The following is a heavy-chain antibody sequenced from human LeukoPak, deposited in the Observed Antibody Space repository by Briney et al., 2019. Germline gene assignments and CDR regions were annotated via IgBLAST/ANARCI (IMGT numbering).Heavy chain of an antibody. D-gene: IGHD1-26*01. CDR3: ARESYRLGKKPHDP. CDR1: GGSISSSSYY. V-gene: IGHV4-30-2*01. Sequence: PSETLSLTCTVSGGSISSSSYYWGWIRQPPGKGLEWIGYIYHSGSTYYNPSLKSRVTISVDRSKNQFSLKLSSVTAADTAVYYCARESYRLGKKPHDPWGQGTLVTVSS. J-gene: IGHJ5*02. CDR2: IYHSGST.